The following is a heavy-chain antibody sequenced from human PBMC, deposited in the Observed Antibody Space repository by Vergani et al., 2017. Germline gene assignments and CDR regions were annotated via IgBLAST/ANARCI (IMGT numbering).Heavy chain of an antibody. CDR1: GGSISSSSYY. D-gene: IGHD4-17*01. Sequence: QLQLQESGPGLVKPSETLSLTCTVSGGSISSSSYYWGWIRQPPGKGLEWIGSIYYSGSTYYNPSLKSRVTISVDTSKNQFSLKLSSVTAADTAVYYCARETWDDYGDHWQQNDAFDIWGQGTMVTVSS. CDR2: IYYSGST. V-gene: IGHV4-39*02. J-gene: IGHJ3*02. CDR3: ARETWDDYGDHWQQNDAFDI.